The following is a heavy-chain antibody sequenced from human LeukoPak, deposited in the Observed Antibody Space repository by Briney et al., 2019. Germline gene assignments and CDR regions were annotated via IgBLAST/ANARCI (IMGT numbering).Heavy chain of an antibody. V-gene: IGHV3-48*04. CDR3: ARGDIVVVVAGPYNWFDP. CDR2: ISSSSSTI. Sequence: PGGSLRLSCAASGFTFSSYSMNWVRQAPGKGLEWVSYISSSSSTIYYADSVKGRFTISRDNAKNSLYLQMNSLRAEDTAVYYCARGDIVVVVAGPYNWFDPWGQGTLVTVSS. CDR1: GFTFSSYS. J-gene: IGHJ5*02. D-gene: IGHD2-15*01.